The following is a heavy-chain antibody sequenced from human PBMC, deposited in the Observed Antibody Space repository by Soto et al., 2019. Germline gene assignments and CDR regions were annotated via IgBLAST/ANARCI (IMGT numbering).Heavy chain of an antibody. CDR3: ARVWGGVFDF. D-gene: IGHD3-10*01. Sequence: PSETLSLTCAVSGGSISSGGYSWSWIRQPPGKGLEWIGYIYHSGSTYYNPSLKSRVTISVDRSKNQFSLKLSSVTAAATAVYYCARVWGGVFDFWGQGTMVSVS. J-gene: IGHJ3*01. V-gene: IGHV4-30-2*01. CDR1: GGSISSGGYS. CDR2: IYHSGST.